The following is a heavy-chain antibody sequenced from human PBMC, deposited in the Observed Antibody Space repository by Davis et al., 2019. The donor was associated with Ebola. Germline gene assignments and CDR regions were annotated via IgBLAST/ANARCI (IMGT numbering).Heavy chain of an antibody. V-gene: IGHV1-69*10. CDR1: GGTFSSYA. J-gene: IGHJ4*02. CDR2: IIPILGIA. Sequence: SVKVSCKASGGTFSSYAISWVRQAPGQGLEWMGGIIPILGIANYAQKFQGRVTMTRDTSTSTVYMELRSLRSDDTAVYYCARFLRDMYFDYWGQGTLVTVSS. D-gene: IGHD2/OR15-2a*01. CDR3: ARFLRDMYFDY.